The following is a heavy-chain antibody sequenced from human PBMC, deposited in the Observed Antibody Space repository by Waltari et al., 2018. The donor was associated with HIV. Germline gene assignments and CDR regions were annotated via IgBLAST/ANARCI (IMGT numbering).Heavy chain of an antibody. CDR2: TNPSCGST. D-gene: IGHD3-3*01. J-gene: IGHJ3*02. CDR3: ARDKAVGIITSVFNM. CDR1: GYTFTNYY. V-gene: IGHV1-46*01. Sequence: QVQLVQSGAEVKKPGASVKVSCKASGYTFTNYYINWVRQAHGQGLEWIERTNPSCGSTSHAQKFQGRVTMTRDTSTSTVYMELSSLRSEDTAVYYCARDKAVGIITSVFNMWGQGTMVIVSS.